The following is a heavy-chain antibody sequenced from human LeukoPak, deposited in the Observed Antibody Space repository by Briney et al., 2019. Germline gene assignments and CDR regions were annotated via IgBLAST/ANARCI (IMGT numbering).Heavy chain of an antibody. CDR1: GFTFSSYG. D-gene: IGHD3-9*01. J-gene: IGHJ3*02. V-gene: IGHV3-30*03. Sequence: GGSLRLSCAASGFTFSSYGMHWVRQAPGKGLEWVAVISYDGSNKYFADSVKGRFTISRDNPKSTLYLQMNSLRAEDTAIYYCASLSGFADAFDIWGQGTMVTVSS. CDR3: ASLSGFADAFDI. CDR2: ISYDGSNK.